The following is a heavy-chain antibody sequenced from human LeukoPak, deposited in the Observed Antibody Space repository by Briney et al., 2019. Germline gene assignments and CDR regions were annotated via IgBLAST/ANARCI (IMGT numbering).Heavy chain of an antibody. Sequence: SETLSLTCAVYGGSFSGYYWSWIRQPPGKGLEWIGEISHSGSTNYNPSLKSRVTISVDTSKNQFFLKLSSVTAADTAVYYCARLYYYGSGSLQDYWGQGTLVTVSS. CDR2: ISHSGST. D-gene: IGHD3-10*01. V-gene: IGHV4-34*01. J-gene: IGHJ4*02. CDR3: ARLYYYGSGSLQDY. CDR1: GGSFSGYY.